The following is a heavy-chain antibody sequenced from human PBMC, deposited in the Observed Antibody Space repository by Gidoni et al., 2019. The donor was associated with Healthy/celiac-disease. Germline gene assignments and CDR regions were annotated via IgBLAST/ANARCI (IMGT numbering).Heavy chain of an antibody. D-gene: IGHD2-15*01. CDR3: AKDFAAGRVVAAIISD. V-gene: IGHV3-30*18. Sequence: QVQLVESGGGVVQPGRSLRLPCAASGFTFSSYGMHWVRQAPGKGLEWVAVISYDGSNKYYADSVKGRFTISRDNSKNTLYLQMNSLRAEDTAVYYCAKDFAAGRVVAAIISDWGQGTLVTVSS. J-gene: IGHJ4*02. CDR2: ISYDGSNK. CDR1: GFTFSSYG.